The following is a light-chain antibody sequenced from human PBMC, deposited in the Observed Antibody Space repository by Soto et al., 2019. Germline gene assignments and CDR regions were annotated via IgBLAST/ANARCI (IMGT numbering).Light chain of an antibody. CDR3: QQSYNSPQT. Sequence: GDSVTITGRASHTIMTYLNWYQLKPGKPPRLLIYAASSLQSGVPSRFSGSGSGTDFTLTINSLQPEDFATYSCQQSYNSPQTFGQGTKVDIK. V-gene: IGKV1-39*01. J-gene: IGKJ1*01. CDR2: AAS. CDR1: HTIMTY.